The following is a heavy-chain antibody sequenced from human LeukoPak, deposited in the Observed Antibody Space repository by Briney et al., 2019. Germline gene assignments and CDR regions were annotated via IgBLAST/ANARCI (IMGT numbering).Heavy chain of an antibody. J-gene: IGHJ4*02. CDR3: ARGYDY. CDR2: INYSGNR. CDR1: GGFISSSHYY. Sequence: PSETLSLTCTVSGGFISSSHYYWAWIRQPPGKGLEWIGMINYSGNRYYNPSLWSRATISVDTSTNQFSLNLNSVTAADTAVYYCARGYDYWGQGTLVAVSS. V-gene: IGHV4-39*01. D-gene: IGHD3-22*01.